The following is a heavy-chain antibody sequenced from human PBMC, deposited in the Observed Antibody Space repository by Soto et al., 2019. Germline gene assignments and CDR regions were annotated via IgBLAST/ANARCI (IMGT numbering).Heavy chain of an antibody. CDR3: TTGSGEGV. J-gene: IGHJ6*02. CDR2: IKRKIDGETT. D-gene: IGHD1-26*01. V-gene: IGHV3-15*07. CDR1: GFSITNAW. Sequence: EVQLVESGGGLVKPGGSLRLSCVASGFSITNAWMNWVRQAPGKGLEWVGRIKRKIDGETTDYAAPVKGRFTISREDSKNMLYLQMNSLKADDTALYYCTTGSGEGVWGQGTTVTVSS.